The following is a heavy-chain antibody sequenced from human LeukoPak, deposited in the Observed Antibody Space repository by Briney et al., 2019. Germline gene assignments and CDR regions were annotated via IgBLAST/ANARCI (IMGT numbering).Heavy chain of an antibody. CDR3: ARIRGQVGAAFGNYFDY. Sequence: SGPALVKPTHTLTLTFTFSGFSLSSSRMCVSWILQPPGKALEWLGRLDWDDDKYYNTSLKTRVTISKDTSKKPLVLTMTNMDPVDTATYYCARIRGQVGAAFGNYFDYWGQGTLVTVSS. V-gene: IGHV2-70*11. J-gene: IGHJ4*02. D-gene: IGHD1-26*01. CDR1: GFSLSSSRMC. CDR2: LDWDDDK.